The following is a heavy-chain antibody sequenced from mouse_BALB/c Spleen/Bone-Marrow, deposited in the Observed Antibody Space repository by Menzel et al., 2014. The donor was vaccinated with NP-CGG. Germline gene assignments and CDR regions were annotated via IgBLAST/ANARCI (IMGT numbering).Heavy chain of an antibody. Sequence: QVQLQQSGAELVRPGSSVKISCKVSGYAFSSYWMNWVKQRPGQGLEWIGQIYTGDGDTNYNGKFKGKATLTADKSSSTAYMQLSSLTSEDSAVYFCARWITTVVAPYVMDYWGQGTSVTVSS. D-gene: IGHD1-1*01. CDR2: IYTGDGDT. CDR1: GYAFSSYW. J-gene: IGHJ4*01. CDR3: ARWITTVVAPYVMDY. V-gene: IGHV1-80*01.